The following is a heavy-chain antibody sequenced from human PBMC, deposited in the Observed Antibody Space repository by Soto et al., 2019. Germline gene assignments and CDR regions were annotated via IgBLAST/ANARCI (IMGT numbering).Heavy chain of an antibody. D-gene: IGHD4-17*01. Sequence: GSLRLSCAASGFTFSSYAMSWVRQAPGKGLEWVSAISGSGGSTYYADSVKGRFTISRDNSKNTLYLQMNSLRAEDTAVYYCAKELHYGAPLTHNDYYYYGMDVWGQGTTVTVYS. V-gene: IGHV3-23*01. CDR3: AKELHYGAPLTHNDYYYYGMDV. CDR2: ISGSGGST. J-gene: IGHJ6*02. CDR1: GFTFSSYA.